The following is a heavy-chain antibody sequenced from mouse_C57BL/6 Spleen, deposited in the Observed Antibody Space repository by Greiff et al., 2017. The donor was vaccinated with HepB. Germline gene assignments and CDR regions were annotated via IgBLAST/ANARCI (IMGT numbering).Heavy chain of an antibody. CDR2: INPNNGGT. J-gene: IGHJ3*01. CDR1: GYTFTDYY. CDR3: AREGMIYDGYSWFAY. V-gene: IGHV1-26*01. Sequence: EVQLQQSGPELVKPGASVKISCKASGYTFTDYYMNWVTQSHGKSLEWIGDINPNNGGTSYNQKFKGKATLTVDKSSSTAYMELRSLTSEDYAVYYCAREGMIYDGYSWFAYWGQGTLVTVSA. D-gene: IGHD2-3*01.